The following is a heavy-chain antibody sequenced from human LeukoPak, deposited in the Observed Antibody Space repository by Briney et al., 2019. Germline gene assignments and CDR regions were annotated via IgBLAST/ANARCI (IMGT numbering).Heavy chain of an antibody. V-gene: IGHV1-18*01. J-gene: IGHJ4*02. CDR3: ARGGNYCDSSGYYYVGYFDY. CDR1: GYTFTSYG. D-gene: IGHD3-22*01. CDR2: ISAYNGNT. Sequence: ASVKVSCKASGYTFTSYGISWVRQAPGQGLEWMGWISAYNGNTNYAQKPQGRVTMTTDTSTSTAYMELRSLRSDDTAVYYCARGGNYCDSSGYYYVGYFDYWGQGTLVTVSS.